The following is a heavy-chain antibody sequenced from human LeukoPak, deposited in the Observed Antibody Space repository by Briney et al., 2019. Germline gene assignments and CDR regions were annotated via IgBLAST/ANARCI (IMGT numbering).Heavy chain of an antibody. Sequence: SETLSLTCTVSGYSISSGYYWGWVRQPPGKGLEWIGSIYHSGSTYYNPSLKSRVTISVDTSKNQFSLKLSSVTAADTAVYYCARQFRYTYYYDSSGYSHWGQGTLVTVSS. D-gene: IGHD3-22*01. CDR3: ARQFRYTYYYDSSGYSH. J-gene: IGHJ4*02. V-gene: IGHV4-38-2*02. CDR1: GYSISSGYY. CDR2: IYHSGST.